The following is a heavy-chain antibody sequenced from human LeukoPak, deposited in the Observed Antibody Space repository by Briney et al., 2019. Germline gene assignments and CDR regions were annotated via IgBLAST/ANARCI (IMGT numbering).Heavy chain of an antibody. D-gene: IGHD5-18*01. V-gene: IGHV3-21*01. CDR2: NSSSSSYI. Sequence: GGSLRLSCAASGVTFSSYSMNWVRQAPGKGLEWVSSNSSSSSYIYYADSVKGRFTISRDNAKNSLYLQMNSLRAEDTAVYYCARDITVGYSYGPYYYYYYGMDVWGQGTTVTVSS. CDR1: GVTFSSYS. CDR3: ARDITVGYSYGPYYYYYYGMDV. J-gene: IGHJ6*02.